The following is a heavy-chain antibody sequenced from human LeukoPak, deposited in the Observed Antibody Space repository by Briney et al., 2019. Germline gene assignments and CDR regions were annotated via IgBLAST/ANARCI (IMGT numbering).Heavy chain of an antibody. CDR1: GFTFSSYG. CDR3: AREDYGDYGTGFDY. J-gene: IGHJ4*02. D-gene: IGHD4-17*01. V-gene: IGHV3-33*01. CDR2: IWYDGSNK. Sequence: GGSLRPSCAASGFTFSSYGMHWVRQAPGKGLERVAVIWYDGSNKYYADSVKGRFTISRDNSKNTLYLQMNSLRAEDTAVYYCAREDYGDYGTGFDYWGQGTLVTVSS.